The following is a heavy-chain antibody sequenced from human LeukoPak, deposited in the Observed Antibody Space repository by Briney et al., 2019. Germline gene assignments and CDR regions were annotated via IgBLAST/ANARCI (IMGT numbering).Heavy chain of an antibody. D-gene: IGHD6-6*01. CDR1: GYTFTSYY. V-gene: IGHV1-46*01. J-gene: IGHJ4*02. Sequence: ASVKVSCKASGYTFTSYYMHWVRQAPGQGLEWMGIINPSGGSTSYAQKFQGRVTMTRDTSTSTVYMELSSLRSEDTAVYYCARDPAGGVGSSSVPQYYFDYWGQGTLVTVSS. CDR3: ARDPAGGVGSSSVPQYYFDY. CDR2: INPSGGST.